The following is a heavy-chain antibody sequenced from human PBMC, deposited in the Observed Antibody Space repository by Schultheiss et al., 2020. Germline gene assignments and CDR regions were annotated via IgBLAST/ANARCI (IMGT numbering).Heavy chain of an antibody. CDR1: GFTFSSYW. V-gene: IGHV3-74*01. J-gene: IGHJ4*02. Sequence: GGSLRLSCAASGFTFSSYWMHWVRQAPGKGLVWVSRINSDGSSTSYADSVKGRFTISRDNAKNTLYLQMNSLRAEDTAVYFCARLDRSGWSFRSGFDYWGQGTLVTVSS. CDR3: ARLDRSGWSFRSGFDY. CDR2: INSDGSST. D-gene: IGHD6-19*01.